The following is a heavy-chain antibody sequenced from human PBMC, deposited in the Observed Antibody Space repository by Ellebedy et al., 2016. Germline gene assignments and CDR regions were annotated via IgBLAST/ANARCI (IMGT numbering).Heavy chain of an antibody. CDR1: GGSSSSSEYY. D-gene: IGHD1-20*01. J-gene: IGHJ3*02. Sequence: SETLSLTCIVSGGSSSSSEYYWCWIRQPPGKTLEYIVSISYSGTTYYNPSLKSRVNISVDTSKNQFSLKLSSVTATDTAVYYCARHRYNWGYVQSPFEIWGQGSKVTVSS. V-gene: IGHV4-39*01. CDR2: ISYSGTT. CDR3: ARHRYNWGYVQSPFEI.